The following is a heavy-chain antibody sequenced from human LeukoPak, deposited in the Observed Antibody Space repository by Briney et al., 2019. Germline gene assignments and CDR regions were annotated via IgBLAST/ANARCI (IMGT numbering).Heavy chain of an antibody. CDR1: GVTVSNNF. CDR2: IYSGGST. Sequence: GGFLRLSCAASGVTVSNNFMMWVRQAPGKGLEWVSLIYSGGSTQYADSVKGRFTISRDHSKNTLYLQMNSLRAEDTAVYYCARDPPAVAINTYGWGRGTLVTVSS. V-gene: IGHV3-66*01. J-gene: IGHJ4*02. CDR3: ARDPPAVAINTYG. D-gene: IGHD6-19*01.